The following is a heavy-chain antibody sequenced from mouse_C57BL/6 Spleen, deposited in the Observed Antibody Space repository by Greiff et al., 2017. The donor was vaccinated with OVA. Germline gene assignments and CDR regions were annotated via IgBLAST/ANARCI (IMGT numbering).Heavy chain of an antibody. CDR1: GFSLTSYG. CDR3: ASYGNYGYWYFDV. CDR2: IWSGGRT. Sequence: QVQLKESGPGLVQPSQSLSITCTVSGFSLTSYGVHWVRQSPGKGLEWLGVIWSGGRTDYTAAFISRLSISKDNSKSQVFFKMNSLQADDTAIYYCASYGNYGYWYFDVWGTGTTVTVSS. J-gene: IGHJ1*03. V-gene: IGHV2-2*01. D-gene: IGHD2-1*01.